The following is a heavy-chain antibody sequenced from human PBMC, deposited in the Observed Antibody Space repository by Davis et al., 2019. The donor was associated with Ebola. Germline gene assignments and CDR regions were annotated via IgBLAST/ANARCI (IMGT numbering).Heavy chain of an antibody. D-gene: IGHD7-27*01. V-gene: IGHV1-58*01. CDR2: IVVGNGNT. CDR3: VAGGTGGADNWFDP. J-gene: IGHJ5*02. CDR1: GFTFTRSA. Sequence: SVTVSCKPSGFTFTRSAVQWVRQARGQLLESIGWIVVGNGNTNYAQKFRERVTITRDMSTSTAYMELSSLTSEDTAVYYCVAGGTGGADNWFDPWGQGTLVTVSS.